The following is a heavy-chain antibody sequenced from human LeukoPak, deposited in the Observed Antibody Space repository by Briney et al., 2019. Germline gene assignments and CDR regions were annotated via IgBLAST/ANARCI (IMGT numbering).Heavy chain of an antibody. CDR1: GVSVSGYY. J-gene: IGHJ5*02. Sequence: SENLSRNCAVYGVSVSGYYWSWIRQPPGKGLEWIGEINHSGSTNDHPSLKRRATITVDTSKNQFSLKLSSVTAADTAVYYCARGRWTYGSSTSCRRWFDPWGQGTLVTVSS. D-gene: IGHD2-2*01. V-gene: IGHV4-34*04. CDR2: INHSGST. CDR3: ARGRWTYGSSTSCRRWFDP.